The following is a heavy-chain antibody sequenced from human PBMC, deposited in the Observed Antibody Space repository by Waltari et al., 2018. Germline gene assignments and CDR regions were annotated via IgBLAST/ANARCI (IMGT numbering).Heavy chain of an antibody. CDR1: GFTFSNYA. J-gene: IGHJ1*01. D-gene: IGHD6-19*01. V-gene: IGHV3-49*04. Sequence: EVQLVESGGGLVQPERSLRLTCEAPGFTFSNYAMTRVRQAPGKGLEWVGFVRSNAYGATTEYAASVKGRFSISRDDSKSIAYLHMNSLKSEDTGVYYCTRSGWSDWGQGTLVTVSS. CDR3: TRSGWSD. CDR2: VRSNAYGATT.